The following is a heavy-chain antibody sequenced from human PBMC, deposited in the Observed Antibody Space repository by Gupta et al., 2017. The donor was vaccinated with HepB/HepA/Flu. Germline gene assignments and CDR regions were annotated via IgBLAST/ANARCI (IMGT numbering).Heavy chain of an antibody. CDR3: VRQLRGVIVFEN. V-gene: IGHV3-30*03. D-gene: IGHD3-10*01. CDR2: ISHDARNK. Sequence: QVQLVASGGGVVQPGRSLSLSCAASGFTFSSYGMHWARQAPGKGLEWVAVISHDARNKYYADSVKGRFSISRDNSKNTLYLQMNSLRAEDTAVYYCVRQLRGVIVFENWGEGTLVTVFS. J-gene: IGHJ4*02. CDR1: GFTFSSYG.